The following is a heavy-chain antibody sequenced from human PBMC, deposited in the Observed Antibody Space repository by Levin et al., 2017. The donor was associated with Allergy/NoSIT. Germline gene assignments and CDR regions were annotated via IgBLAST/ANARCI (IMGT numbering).Heavy chain of an antibody. J-gene: IGHJ5*02. Sequence: SETLSLTCTVSGASISDYSWSWIRQSPGKGLEWIGEIYYTGRTNYNPSLKSRVTISIDTSKTQFSLRLSSVTAADTALYYCVREPTGWFDPWGQGTLVTVPS. V-gene: IGHV4-59*01. CDR2: IYYTGRT. CDR1: GASISDYS. CDR3: VREPTGWFDP.